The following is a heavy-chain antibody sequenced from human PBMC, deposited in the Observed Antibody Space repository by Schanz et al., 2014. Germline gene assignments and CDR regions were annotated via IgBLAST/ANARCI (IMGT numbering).Heavy chain of an antibody. D-gene: IGHD6-19*01. Sequence: EVQLVESGGGLVKPGGSLRLSCVASGVTFSSYAMSWVRQASGKGLEWVSAISGSGTTIYYADSVKGRFTISRDNAKNSLYLQMNSLRVEDTAVYYCARDLISSGWYGWGQGTLVTVSS. J-gene: IGHJ4*02. CDR1: GVTFSSYA. CDR3: ARDLISSGWYG. CDR2: ISGSGTTI. V-gene: IGHV3-21*02.